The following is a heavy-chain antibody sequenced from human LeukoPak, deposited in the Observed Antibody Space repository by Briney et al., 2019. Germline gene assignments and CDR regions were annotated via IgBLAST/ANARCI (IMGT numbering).Heavy chain of an antibody. V-gene: IGHV3-30*02. J-gene: IGHJ4*02. CDR2: IRYDGSNK. CDR1: AFSFSTYG. CDR3: THYYYDSHDY. Sequence: GGSLRLSCAASAFSFSTYGMHWVRQAPGKGLEWVAFIRYDGSNKYYTDSVKGRFTVSRDNSKNTLYLQMNSLRAEDTAVYYCTHYYYDSHDYWGQGTLVTVSS. D-gene: IGHD3-22*01.